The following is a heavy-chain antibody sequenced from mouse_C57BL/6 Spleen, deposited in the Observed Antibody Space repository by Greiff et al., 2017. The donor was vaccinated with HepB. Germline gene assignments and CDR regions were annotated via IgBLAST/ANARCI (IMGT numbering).Heavy chain of an antibody. J-gene: IGHJ4*01. CDR1: GYTFTSYW. CDR2: IYPSDSET. D-gene: IGHD2-5*01. V-gene: IGHV1-61*01. Sequence: VQLQQPGAELVRPGSSVKLSCKASGYTFTSYWMDWVKQRPGQGLEWIGNIYPSDSETHYNQKFKDKATLTVDKSSSTAYMQLSSLTSEDSAVYYCARDSDYGNAMGYWGNGASVTVSS. CDR3: ARDSDYGNAMGY.